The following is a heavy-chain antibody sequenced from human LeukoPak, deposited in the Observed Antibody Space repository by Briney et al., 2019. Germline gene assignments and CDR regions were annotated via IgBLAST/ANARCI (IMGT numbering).Heavy chain of an antibody. J-gene: IGHJ4*02. CDR3: ARPGEGSGYSSSRIDY. CDR2: IHYSGTT. D-gene: IGHD6-13*01. CDR1: GGSISSSSYY. V-gene: IGHV4-39*01. Sequence: PSETLSPTCTVSGGSISSSSYYWGWIRQPPGKGLEWIGSIHYSGTTHYNPSLKSRVTISVDTSKNQFSLKLSSVTAADTAVYYCARPGEGSGYSSSRIDYWGQGTLVTVSS.